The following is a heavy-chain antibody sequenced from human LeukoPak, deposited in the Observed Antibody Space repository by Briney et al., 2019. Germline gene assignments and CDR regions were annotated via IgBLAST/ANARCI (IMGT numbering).Heavy chain of an antibody. Sequence: GGSLRLSCTASGFTFSGYWMHWVRQAPGKGLVWVSRINSDGSTTTYSDSVKGRFTISRDNAKNTLYLQMNSLRAEDTAVYYCARGPPYYYDSSGYYPPFDYWGQGTLVTVSS. D-gene: IGHD3-22*01. V-gene: IGHV3-74*01. CDR1: GFTFSGYW. CDR3: ARGPPYYYDSSGYYPPFDY. J-gene: IGHJ4*02. CDR2: INSDGSTT.